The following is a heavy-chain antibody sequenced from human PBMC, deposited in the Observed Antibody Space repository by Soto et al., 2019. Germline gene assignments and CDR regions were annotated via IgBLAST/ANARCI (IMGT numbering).Heavy chain of an antibody. Sequence: GGSLRLSCAASGFTFSSYGMHWVRQAPGKGLEWVAVISYDGSNKYYADSVKGRFTISRDNSKNTLYLQMNSLRAEDTAVYYCAKDRNSGYDLLTKYYFDYWGQGTLVTVSS. CDR1: GFTFSSYG. D-gene: IGHD5-12*01. V-gene: IGHV3-30*18. CDR2: ISYDGSNK. J-gene: IGHJ4*02. CDR3: AKDRNSGYDLLTKYYFDY.